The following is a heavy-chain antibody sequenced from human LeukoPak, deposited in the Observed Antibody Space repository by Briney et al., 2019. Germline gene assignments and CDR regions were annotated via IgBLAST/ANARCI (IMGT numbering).Heavy chain of an antibody. CDR3: ARGGCSSTSCYKGAFDM. J-gene: IGHJ3*02. CDR2: ISTASGTI. Sequence: GGSLRLSCAASGFTFSSYGMHWVRQAPGKGLEWVSYISTASGTIHYADSVKGRFTISRDNAKNSLYLQMNSLRAEDTAVYYCARGGCSSTSCYKGAFDMWGHGTVVTVSS. D-gene: IGHD2-2*02. V-gene: IGHV3-48*04. CDR1: GFTFSSYG.